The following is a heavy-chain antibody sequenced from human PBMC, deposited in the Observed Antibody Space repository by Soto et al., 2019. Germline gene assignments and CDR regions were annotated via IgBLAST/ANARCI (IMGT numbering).Heavy chain of an antibody. D-gene: IGHD1-1*01. CDR2: IIPILGIA. Sequence: QVQLVQSGAEVKKPGSSVKVSCKASGGTFSSYTISWVRQAPGQGLEWMGRIIPILGIANYAQKFQGRVTITADKATSTAEVELSSLRAEHTGVYYCARDLVQRERGMDVWGQGPTVTGSS. J-gene: IGHJ6*01. CDR1: GGTFSSYT. V-gene: IGHV1-69*08. CDR3: ARDLVQRERGMDV.